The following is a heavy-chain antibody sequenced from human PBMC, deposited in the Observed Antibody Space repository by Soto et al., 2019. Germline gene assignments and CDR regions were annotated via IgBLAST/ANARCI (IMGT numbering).Heavy chain of an antibody. CDR3: ARSRYYDILTGPYYFDY. CDR2: IYYSGST. J-gene: IGHJ4*02. CDR1: GGSISSYY. D-gene: IGHD3-9*01. V-gene: IGHV4-59*01. Sequence: SETLSLTCTVSGGSISSYYWSWIRQPPGKGLEWIGYIYYSGSTNYNPSLKSRVTISVDTSKNQFSLKLSSVTAADTAVYYCARSRYYDILTGPYYFDYWGQGTLVTVSS.